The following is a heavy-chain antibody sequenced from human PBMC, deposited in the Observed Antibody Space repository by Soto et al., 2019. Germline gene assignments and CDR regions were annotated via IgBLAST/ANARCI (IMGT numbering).Heavy chain of an antibody. V-gene: IGHV4-39*01. J-gene: IGHJ4*02. CDR2: IYYSGST. Sequence: QLQLQESGPGLVKPSETLSLTCTVSGGSISSSSYYWGWIRQPPGKGLEWIGSIYYSGSTYYNPSLKSRVTISVDTSKNQFSLKLSSVTAADTAVYYCARQSGPHVAVAGVGGFDYWGQGTLVTVSS. D-gene: IGHD6-19*01. CDR1: GGSISSSSYY. CDR3: ARQSGPHVAVAGVGGFDY.